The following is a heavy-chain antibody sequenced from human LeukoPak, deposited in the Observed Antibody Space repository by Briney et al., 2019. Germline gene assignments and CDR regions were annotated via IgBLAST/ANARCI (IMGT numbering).Heavy chain of an antibody. J-gene: IGHJ4*02. CDR1: GGSLSGYY. V-gene: IGHV4-34*01. CDR3: ARGRAAAGTDY. CDR2: INHSGST. Sequence: SETLSLTCAVYGGSLSGYYWSWIRQPPGKGLEWIGEINHSGSTNYNPSLKSRVTISVDTSKNQFSLKLSSVTAADTAVYYCARGRAAAGTDYWGQGTLVTVSS. D-gene: IGHD6-13*01.